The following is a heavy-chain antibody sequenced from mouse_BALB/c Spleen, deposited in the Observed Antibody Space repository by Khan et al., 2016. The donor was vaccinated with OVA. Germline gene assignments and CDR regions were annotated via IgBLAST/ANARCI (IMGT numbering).Heavy chain of an antibody. CDR1: GYTFTNYG. CDR3: ARPTYFSYTLDH. Sequence: QIQLVQSGPELKKPGETVKISCKASGYTFTNYGMNWVKQSPGKALKWMGWINTYTGEPTYADDFKGRFAFSLETSASTAYLQIKNLKNEDTATYYCARPTYFSYTLDHWGQGTSVTVSS. V-gene: IGHV9-3-1*01. CDR2: INTYTGEP. J-gene: IGHJ4*01. D-gene: IGHD2-10*01.